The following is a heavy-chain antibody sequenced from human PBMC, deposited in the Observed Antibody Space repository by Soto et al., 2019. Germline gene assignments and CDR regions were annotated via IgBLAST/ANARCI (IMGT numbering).Heavy chain of an antibody. D-gene: IGHD3-16*01. CDR2: IYYSGST. CDR3: ARENVYIVSGLEP. V-gene: IGHV4-59*01. J-gene: IGHJ5*02. CDR1: GGSISSYY. Sequence: SETLSLTCTVSGGSISSYYWSWLRQPPGKGLEWIGYIYYSGSTNYNPSLKSRVTISVDTSKNQFSLKLSSVTAADTAVYYCARENVYIVSGLEPWGHGPRVTVAS.